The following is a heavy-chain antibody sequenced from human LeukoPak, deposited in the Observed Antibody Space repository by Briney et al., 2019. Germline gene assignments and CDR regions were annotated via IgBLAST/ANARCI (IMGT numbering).Heavy chain of an antibody. Sequence: GGSLRLSCAASGFNFNNYLMHWVRQAPGKGLAWVAVISSDGSDDYYADSVQGRFTISRDKSKRVLFLQMNNLRVEDTAVYYCAPYYYDSSGPHQWGQGTLVTVSS. V-gene: IGHV3-30-3*01. CDR1: GFNFNNYL. D-gene: IGHD3-22*01. CDR2: ISSDGSDD. CDR3: APYYYDSSGPHQ. J-gene: IGHJ1*01.